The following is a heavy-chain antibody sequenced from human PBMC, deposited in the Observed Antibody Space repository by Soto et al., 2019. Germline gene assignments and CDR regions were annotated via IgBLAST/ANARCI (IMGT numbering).Heavy chain of an antibody. V-gene: IGHV4-59*01. CDR2: IYYSGST. CDR1: GGSISSYY. J-gene: IGHJ6*02. Sequence: QVQLQESGPGLVKPSETLSFTCTVSGGSISSYYWSWIRQPPGKALEWIGYIYYSGSTNYNPSLKSRVTISVDTSKNHYSLKLSSVTAADTAVYYCARENRDYYGMDVWGQGTTVTVSS. CDR3: ARENRDYYGMDV.